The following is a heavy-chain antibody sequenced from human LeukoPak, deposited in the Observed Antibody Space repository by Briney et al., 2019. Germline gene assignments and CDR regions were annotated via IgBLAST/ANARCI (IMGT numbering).Heavy chain of an antibody. CDR1: GYTFTSYA. J-gene: IGHJ3*02. Sequence: ASVKDSCKASGYTFTSYAMHWVRQAPGQRLEWMGWINAGNGNTKYSQKFQGRVTITRDTSASTAYMELSSLRSEDTAVYYCARIKKAAAGNTGSDAFDIWGQGTMVTVSS. CDR3: ARIKKAAAGNTGSDAFDI. D-gene: IGHD6-13*01. V-gene: IGHV1-3*01. CDR2: INAGNGNT.